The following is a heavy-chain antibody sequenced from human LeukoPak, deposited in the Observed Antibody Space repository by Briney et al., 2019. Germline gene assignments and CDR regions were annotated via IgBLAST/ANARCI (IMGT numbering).Heavy chain of an antibody. D-gene: IGHD3-22*01. J-gene: IGHJ5*02. CDR1: GFRFSTSA. V-gene: IGHV1-18*01. CDR2: ISVSNGDT. Sequence: ASVKVSCKTTGFRFSTSATSWVRQVPGQGLEWMGWISVSNGDTNYAQNLQGRVTMTTDTSTSTAHLELRSLRSDDTAVYYCVRDRARIEVVTTTSNFFDPWGQGTLVTVSS. CDR3: VRDRARIEVVTTTSNFFDP.